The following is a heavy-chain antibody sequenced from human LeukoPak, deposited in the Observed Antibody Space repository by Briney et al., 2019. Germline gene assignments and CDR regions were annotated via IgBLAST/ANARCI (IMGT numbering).Heavy chain of an antibody. CDR3: ARDQPWGVAHY. V-gene: IGHV3-74*01. D-gene: IGHD3-10*01. Sequence: PGGSLRLSCAASGFTFSNYYMHWVRQVPGKGLVWVSRINGDGSSTTYADSVKGRFTISRDNAKNTVYLQMNSLRGEDTAVYYCARDQPWGVAHYWGQGTLVTVSS. J-gene: IGHJ4*02. CDR2: INGDGSST. CDR1: GFTFSNYY.